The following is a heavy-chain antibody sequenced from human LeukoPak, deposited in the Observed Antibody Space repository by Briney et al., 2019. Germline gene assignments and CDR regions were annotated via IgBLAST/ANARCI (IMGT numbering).Heavy chain of an antibody. CDR2: ITGSGDTT. D-gene: IGHD3-9*01. J-gene: IGHJ5*02. Sequence: PGASLRLSCAASGFIFRNYAMSWVRQAPGKGLEWVSAITGSGDTTYYADSVKGRFTISRDNSKNTLYVEMNTPRAEDTAVYYCAKWGDYDILTGYYVSDLWGQGALVTVSS. CDR3: AKWGDYDILTGYYVSDL. CDR1: GFIFRNYA. V-gene: IGHV3-23*01.